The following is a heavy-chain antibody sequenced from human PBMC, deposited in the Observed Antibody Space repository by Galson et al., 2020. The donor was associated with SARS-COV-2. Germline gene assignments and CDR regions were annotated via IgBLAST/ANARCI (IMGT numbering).Heavy chain of an antibody. V-gene: IGHV3-53*04. CDR1: GLTVSINH. Sequence: GGSLRLSCAASGLTVSINHMMWVRQAPGKGLEWVSVTYSGQNTYYADSVKGRFSVSRHNSENTLYLQINNLRPEDTAMYYCAGVYSSGWAADYWGQGTLVTVSS. D-gene: IGHD6-19*01. CDR2: TYSGQNT. CDR3: AGVYSSGWAADY. J-gene: IGHJ4*02.